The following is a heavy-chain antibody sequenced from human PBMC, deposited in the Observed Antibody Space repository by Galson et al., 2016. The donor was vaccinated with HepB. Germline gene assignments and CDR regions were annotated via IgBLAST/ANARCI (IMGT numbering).Heavy chain of an antibody. D-gene: IGHD3-22*01. J-gene: IGHJ6*02. Sequence: QSGAEVKKPGESLRISCKGSGYSFTSYWISWVRQMPGKGLEWMGRIDPSDSYTNYSPSFQGHVSISVDKSIRTAYLQWSSLKASDTAMYYCARRDYYDNTAYGMDVWGQGTTVTVSS. CDR1: GYSFTSYW. CDR2: IDPSDSYT. CDR3: ARRDYYDNTAYGMDV. V-gene: IGHV5-10-1*01.